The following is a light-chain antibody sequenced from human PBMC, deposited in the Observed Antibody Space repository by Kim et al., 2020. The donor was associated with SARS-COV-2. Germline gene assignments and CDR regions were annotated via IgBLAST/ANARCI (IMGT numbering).Light chain of an antibody. Sequence: DIQVTQSPSALSASVGDRVTITCRASQAVSRWVAWYQQKPGKAPTVLIYPASNLESGVSSRFISSGSGTDFTLSISCLQPDQFGTYLRELNYGFLWTSGEGTEV. V-gene: IGKV1-5*03. CDR3: ELNYGFLWT. CDR1: QAVSRW. J-gene: IGKJ1*01. CDR2: PAS.